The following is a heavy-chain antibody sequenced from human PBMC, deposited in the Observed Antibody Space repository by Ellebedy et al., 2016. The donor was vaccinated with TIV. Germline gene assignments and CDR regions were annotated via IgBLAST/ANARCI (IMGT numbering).Heavy chain of an antibody. CDR2: IAIAGDT. Sequence: GGSLRLXXVASGFTISSYDMHWVRQVTGKGLEWVSAIAIAGDTFYSDSVRCRFTISRETAKNFLYLQMNSLSVEDTAVYHCVRAPSWQWRDHFDCWGQGTLVTVSS. D-gene: IGHD2-8*01. CDR3: VRAPSWQWRDHFDC. V-gene: IGHV3-13*01. J-gene: IGHJ4*02. CDR1: GFTISSYD.